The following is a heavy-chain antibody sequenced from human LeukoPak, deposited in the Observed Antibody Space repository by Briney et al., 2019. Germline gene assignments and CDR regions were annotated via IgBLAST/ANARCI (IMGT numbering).Heavy chain of an antibody. J-gene: IGHJ3*02. CDR3: TRRPGVGTPNSHAFDI. CDR2: IYYSGST. Sequence: SETLSLTCTVSGGSISSGGYYWSWIRQHPGKGLEWIGYIYYSGSTYYNPSLKSRVTISVDTSKNQFSLKLSSVTAADTAVYYCTRRPGVGTPNSHAFDIWGQGTMVTVSS. CDR1: GGSISSGGYY. D-gene: IGHD1-14*01. V-gene: IGHV4-31*03.